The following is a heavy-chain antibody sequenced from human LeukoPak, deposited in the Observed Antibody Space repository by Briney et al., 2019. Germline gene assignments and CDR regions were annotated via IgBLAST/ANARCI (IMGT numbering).Heavy chain of an antibody. CDR2: LSGSGGTT. Sequence: PGGSLRLSCAASGFSFSSYPMSWVRQAPGKGLEWVSRLSGSGGTTYYADSVKGRFTNSRDNSKNTLYLQMNSLRAEDTAIYYCAKSVHSSSWYAAFDYWGQGPLVTVSS. J-gene: IGHJ4*02. D-gene: IGHD6-13*01. CDR1: GFSFSSYP. V-gene: IGHV3-23*01. CDR3: AKSVHSSSWYAAFDY.